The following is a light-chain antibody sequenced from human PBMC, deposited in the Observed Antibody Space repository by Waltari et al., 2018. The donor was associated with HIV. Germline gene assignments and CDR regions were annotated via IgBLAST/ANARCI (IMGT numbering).Light chain of an antibody. Sequence: IVMTQSPLSLPVTPGEPASISCTSRQSLLHGDGYIYLDWYLQRPGQSPQLLVYLGASRAAGVPDRFSGSGSGTDFTLEISRVEAEDVGVYYCMQALQTPYTFGQGTKLEIK. CDR2: LGA. V-gene: IGKV2-28*01. J-gene: IGKJ2*01. CDR1: QSLLHGDGYIY. CDR3: MQALQTPYT.